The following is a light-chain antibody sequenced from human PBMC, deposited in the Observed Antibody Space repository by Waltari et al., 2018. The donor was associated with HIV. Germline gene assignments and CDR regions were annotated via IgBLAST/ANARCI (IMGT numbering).Light chain of an antibody. CDR1: QTVLYSSNKKNF. CDR2: WAT. J-gene: IGKJ2*01. V-gene: IGKV4-1*01. CDR3: QQYYSTPYT. Sequence: DIVMTQSPDSLAVPLGERATITCNSSQTVLYSSNKKNFLSWYQQQPGQPPKMLISWATTRDAGVPDRFSGSGSGTDFTLTVSSLQAEDVEFYYCQQYYSTPYTFGRGTKV.